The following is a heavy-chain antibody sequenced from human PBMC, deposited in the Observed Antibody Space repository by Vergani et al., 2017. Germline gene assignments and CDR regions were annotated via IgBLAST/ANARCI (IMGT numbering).Heavy chain of an antibody. CDR1: GYTFTSYD. Sequence: QVQLVQSGAEVKKPGASVKVSCKASGYTFTSYDINWVRQATGQGLEWMGWMNPNSGNTGYAQKFQGRVTMTRNTSISTAYMELSSLRSEDTDVYYCARGRGDFWSGYKDWFDPWGQGTLVTVSS. CDR3: ARGRGDFWSGYKDWFDP. CDR2: MNPNSGNT. D-gene: IGHD3-3*01. J-gene: IGHJ5*02. V-gene: IGHV1-8*01.